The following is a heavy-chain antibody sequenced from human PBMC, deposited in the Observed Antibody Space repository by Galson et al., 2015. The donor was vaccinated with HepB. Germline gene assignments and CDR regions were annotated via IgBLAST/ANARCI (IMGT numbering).Heavy chain of an antibody. J-gene: IGHJ4*02. CDR1: GYTFTSYY. CDR3: ARDQDSTIFGVVPLNY. CDR2: INPSGGST. D-gene: IGHD3-3*01. Sequence: SVKVSCKASGYTFTSYYMHWVRQAPGQGLEWMGIINPSGGSTSYAQKFQGRVTMTRDTSTSTVYMELSSLRSEDTAVYYCARDQDSTIFGVVPLNYWGQGTLVTVSS. V-gene: IGHV1-46*01.